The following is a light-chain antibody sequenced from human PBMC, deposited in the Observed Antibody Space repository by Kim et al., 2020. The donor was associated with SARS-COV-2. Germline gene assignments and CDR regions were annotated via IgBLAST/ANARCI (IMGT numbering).Light chain of an antibody. CDR2: DVS. CDR1: SSDVGGYSY. CDR3: SSHTTSGTRGV. J-gene: IGLJ2*01. V-gene: IGLV2-14*03. Sequence: QSALTQPASVSGSPGQSITISCTGTSSDVGGYSYVSWYQQHPGKAPKLIMFDVSNRPSGVSNRFSGSKAGNTASLTISGLQAEDEADYYCSSHTTSGTRGVFGGGTQLTVL.